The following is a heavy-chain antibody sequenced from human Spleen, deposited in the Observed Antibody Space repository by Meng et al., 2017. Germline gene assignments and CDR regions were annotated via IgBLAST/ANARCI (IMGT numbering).Heavy chain of an antibody. CDR3: AKETSDSSAFYRYDI. V-gene: IGHV3-30*18. D-gene: IGHD3-22*01. J-gene: IGHJ4*02. Sequence: QVQLVESGGGVVQPGTFSSYGMHWVRQAPGKGLEWVAVISYDGSNKYYADSVKGRFTISRDNSKNTLYLQMDSPRAEDTAVYYCAKETSDSSAFYRYDIWGQGSLVTVSS. CDR2: ISYDGSNK. CDR1: TFSSYG.